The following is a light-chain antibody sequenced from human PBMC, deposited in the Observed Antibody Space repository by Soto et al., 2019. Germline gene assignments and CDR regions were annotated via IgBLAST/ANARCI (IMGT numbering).Light chain of an antibody. CDR2: DAS. CDR3: QQYGSSPRT. J-gene: IGKJ1*01. Sequence: ELLLTQSRGTLSLSPGERATLSCRASESLSSSQLAWYQQKPGQAPRLLIHDASSRATGISDRFTGSGSGTDFTLTITTLEPEDFAVYYCQQYGSSPRTFGLGTKVDI. V-gene: IGKV3-20*01. CDR1: ESLSSSQ.